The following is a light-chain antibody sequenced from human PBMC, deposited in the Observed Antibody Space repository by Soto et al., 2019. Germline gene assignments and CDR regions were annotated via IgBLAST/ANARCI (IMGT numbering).Light chain of an antibody. J-gene: IGKJ4*01. Sequence: AIQMTQSPSSLSASVGDRVTITCRASQGVGIDLSWYQQKPGKAPNLLIYAASILQSGVPSRFSGSGSGTYFTLTISSLQPEDFATYYCLQDFNFPLTFGGGTKVEI. V-gene: IGKV1-6*01. CDR1: QGVGID. CDR2: AAS. CDR3: LQDFNFPLT.